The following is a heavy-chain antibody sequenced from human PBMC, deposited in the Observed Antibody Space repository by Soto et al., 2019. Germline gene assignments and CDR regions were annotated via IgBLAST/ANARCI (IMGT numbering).Heavy chain of an antibody. CDR1: GFPFSSYA. J-gene: IGHJ4*02. D-gene: IGHD3-10*01. CDR2: IGVGGGDR. CDR3: ARVRFGELV. Sequence: EVQLLESGGGLVQPGGSLRLSCAASGFPFSSYAMSWVRQAPGKGLDWVSIIGVGGGDRYYPESVKGRFTISRDNSRDTLYLEMNSLRDEDTAVYYCARVRFGELVWGQGTLVTVSS. V-gene: IGHV3-23*01.